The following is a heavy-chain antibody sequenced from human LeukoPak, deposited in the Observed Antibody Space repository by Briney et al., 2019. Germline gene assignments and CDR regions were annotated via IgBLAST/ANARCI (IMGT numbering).Heavy chain of an antibody. D-gene: IGHD3-10*01. Sequence: SQTLSLTCTVSGGSISSGSYYWSWIRQPAGKGLEWIGRIYTSGSTNYNPSLKGRVTISVDTSKNQFSLKLSSVTAADTAVYYCARRWKVRGVISSRSFDPWGQGTLVTVSS. CDR3: ARRWKVRGVISSRSFDP. CDR1: GGSISSGSYY. J-gene: IGHJ5*02. CDR2: IYTSGST. V-gene: IGHV4-61*02.